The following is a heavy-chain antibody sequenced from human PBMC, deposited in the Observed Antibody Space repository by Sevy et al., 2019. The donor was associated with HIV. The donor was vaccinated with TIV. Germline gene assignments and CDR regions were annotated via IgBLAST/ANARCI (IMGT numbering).Heavy chain of an antibody. J-gene: IGHJ3*02. CDR2: IHPGGSDT. V-gene: IGHV5-51*01. Sequence: GESLKISCKGSGYSFTSYWIGWVRQIPGKGLEWMGIIHPGGSDTLYCPSFQGQVTISADKSISTAYLQWSNLKASDTAMYYCARPSYPWGAHSSGQLEAFDNWGQGTMVTVSS. CDR1: GYSFTSYW. CDR3: ARPSYPWGAHSSGQLEAFDN. D-gene: IGHD6-19*01.